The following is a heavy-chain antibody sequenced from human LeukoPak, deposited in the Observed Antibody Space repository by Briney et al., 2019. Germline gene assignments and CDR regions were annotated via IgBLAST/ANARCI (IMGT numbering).Heavy chain of an antibody. D-gene: IGHD2-2*01. CDR3: ARDYSSTSHYYYGMDV. CDR1: GGSISSGGYY. V-gene: IGHV4-61*08. J-gene: IGHJ6*02. CDR2: IYYSGST. Sequence: PSETLSLTCTVSGGSISSGGYYWSWIRQHPGKGLEWIGYIYYSGSTNYNPSLKSRVTISVDTSKNQFSLKLSSVTAADTAVYYCARDYSSTSHYYYGMDVWGQGTTATVSS.